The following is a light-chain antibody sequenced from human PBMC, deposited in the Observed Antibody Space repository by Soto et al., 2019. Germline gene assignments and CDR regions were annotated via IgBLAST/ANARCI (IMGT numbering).Light chain of an antibody. Sequence: EVVMTQSPATLSVSPGDGATLSCRASQNVHSILAWYQQKPGQAPRLLIYDTSTRATDIPFKFSGGGSGTEFTLTTSSLHSEDFAVYYCQKYNNSPLTFGGGTKVEI. CDR1: QNVHSI. CDR2: DTS. J-gene: IGKJ4*01. CDR3: QKYNNSPLT. V-gene: IGKV3-15*01.